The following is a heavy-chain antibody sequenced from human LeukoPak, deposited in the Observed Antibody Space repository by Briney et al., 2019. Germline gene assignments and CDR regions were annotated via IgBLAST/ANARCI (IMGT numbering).Heavy chain of an antibody. CDR2: IYSGGST. CDR1: GFTVSSNY. D-gene: IGHD3-16*01. J-gene: IGHJ4*02. CDR3: ARGTSYGRFDY. Sequence: GGSLRLSCAASGFTVSSNYMNWVRQAPGKGLEWVSVIYSGGSTYYADSVKGRFTISRDNSKNTLYLQMNSLRAEDTAVYYCARGTSYGRFDYWGQGTLVTVSS. V-gene: IGHV3-66*01.